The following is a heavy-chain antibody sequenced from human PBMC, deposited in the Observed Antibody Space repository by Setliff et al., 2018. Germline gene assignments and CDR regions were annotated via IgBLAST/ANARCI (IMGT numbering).Heavy chain of an antibody. Sequence: PGESLKISCEGSGYSFTIFWIGWVRQMPGKGLEWMGSIYPGDSDTRYRPSFQGQVTISADKSISTAYLQWSSLKASDIGIYYCARDSDSGYDYWGQGTLVTVSS. CDR2: IYPGDSDT. V-gene: IGHV5-51*01. D-gene: IGHD5-12*01. CDR1: GYSFTIFW. CDR3: ARDSDSGYDY. J-gene: IGHJ4*02.